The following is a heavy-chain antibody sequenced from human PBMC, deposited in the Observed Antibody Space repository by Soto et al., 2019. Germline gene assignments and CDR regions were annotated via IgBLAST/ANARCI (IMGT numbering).Heavy chain of an antibody. J-gene: IGHJ4*02. CDR2: IYYSGST. D-gene: IGHD3-16*01. V-gene: IGHV4-31*03. Sequence: SETLSLTCTVSGGSISRGGYYWSGIRQHPGKGLEWIGYIYYSGSTYYNPSLKSRVTISVDTSKNQFSLRLSSVTAADTAVYYCVRVEYYDYVWVSLTNAVDYWGQGTLVTVSS. CDR1: GGSISRGGYY. CDR3: VRVEYYDYVWVSLTNAVDY.